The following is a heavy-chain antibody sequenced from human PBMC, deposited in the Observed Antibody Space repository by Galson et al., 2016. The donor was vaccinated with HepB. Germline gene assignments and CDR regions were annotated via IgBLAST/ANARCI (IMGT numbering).Heavy chain of an antibody. CDR3: ARVHRITMILVVTAPNDY. D-gene: IGHD3-22*01. J-gene: IGHJ4*02. CDR1: GFTFSSYS. CDR2: ISSSSSYI. Sequence: SLRLSCAASGFTFSSYSMNWVRQAPGKGLEWVSSISSSSSYIYYADSVKGRFTISRDNVRNSLYLQMNSLRAEDTAVYYCARVHRITMILVVTAPNDYWGQGTLVTVSS. V-gene: IGHV3-21*01.